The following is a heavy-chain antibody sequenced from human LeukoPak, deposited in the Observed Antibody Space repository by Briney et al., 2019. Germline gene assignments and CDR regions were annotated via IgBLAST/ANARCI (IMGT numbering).Heavy chain of an antibody. Sequence: SETLSLTCTVSGGSISSSSYYWGWIRQPPGKGLEWIGSIYYSGSTYYNPSLKSRVTISVDTSKNQFSLKLSSVTAADTAVYYCARISGSYARFDYWGQGTLVTVSS. J-gene: IGHJ4*02. CDR3: ARISGSYARFDY. CDR1: GGSISSSSYY. V-gene: IGHV4-39*07. D-gene: IGHD1-26*01. CDR2: IYYSGST.